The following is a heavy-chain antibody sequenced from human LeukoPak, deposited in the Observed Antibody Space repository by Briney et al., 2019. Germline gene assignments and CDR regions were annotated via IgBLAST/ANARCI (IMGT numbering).Heavy chain of an antibody. J-gene: IGHJ4*02. D-gene: IGHD5-18*01. Sequence: GGSLRLSCAASGFTFDDYAMHWVRQAPGKGLEWVSGISWNSGSIGYADSVKGRFTISRDNAKNSLYLQMNSLRAEDTALYYCAKDRGRGYSYGILGDWGQGTLVTVSS. CDR3: AKDRGRGYSYGILGD. V-gene: IGHV3-9*01. CDR2: ISWNSGSI. CDR1: GFTFDDYA.